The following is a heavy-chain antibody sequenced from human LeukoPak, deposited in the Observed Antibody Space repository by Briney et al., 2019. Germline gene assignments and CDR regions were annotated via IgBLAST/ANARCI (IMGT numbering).Heavy chain of an antibody. CDR2: IIPILGIA. J-gene: IGHJ6*02. V-gene: IGHV1-69*04. CDR1: GGTFSSYA. CDR3: ARGSGNYYGSGSYYRSYYYYGMDV. Sequence: SVKVSCKASGGTFSSYAISWVRQAPGQGLEWMGRIIPILGIANYAQKFQGRVTITADKSTSTAYMELSSLRSEDTAVYYCARGSGNYYGSGSYYRSYYYYGMDVWGQGTTVTVSS. D-gene: IGHD3-10*01.